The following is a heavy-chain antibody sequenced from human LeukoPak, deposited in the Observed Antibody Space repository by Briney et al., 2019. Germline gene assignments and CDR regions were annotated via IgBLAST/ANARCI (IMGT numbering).Heavy chain of an antibody. J-gene: IGHJ4*02. CDR2: INTDGRST. V-gene: IGHV3-74*01. CDR3: ARFYANEWELPH. D-gene: IGHD1-26*01. CDR1: GFTFSNYW. Sequence: GGSLRLSCAASGFTFSNYWMHWVRQAPGKGLVWVSRINTDGRSTSYVDSVKGRFTISRDNAKNTLYLQMNSLRAEDTAVYYCARFYANEWELPHWGQGTLVTVSS.